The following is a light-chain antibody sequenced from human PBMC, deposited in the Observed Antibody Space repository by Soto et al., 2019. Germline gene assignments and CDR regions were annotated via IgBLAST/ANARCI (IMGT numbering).Light chain of an antibody. V-gene: IGKV3D-15*01. CDR1: QSVSRD. J-gene: IGKJ4*01. Sequence: EIVMTQSPATLSVSPGERATLSCTASQSVSRDLAWYQQKPGQAPRLLIYSASTRATGIPARFSGSGSGTEFTLTISSLQSEDFAIXYCQQYNNWLTFGGGTKVEIK. CDR3: QQYNNWLT. CDR2: SAS.